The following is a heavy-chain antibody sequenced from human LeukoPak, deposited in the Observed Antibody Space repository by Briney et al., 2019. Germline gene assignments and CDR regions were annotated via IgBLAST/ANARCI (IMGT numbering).Heavy chain of an antibody. V-gene: IGHV1-8*03. Sequence: APVKVSCKASGYTFTSYDINWVRQATGQGLEWMGWMNPNSGNTGYAQKFQGRATITRNTSISTAYMELSSLRSEDTAVYYCATTSPKNFWSGYYRGETFDYWGQGTLVTVSS. J-gene: IGHJ4*02. CDR3: ATTSPKNFWSGYYRGETFDY. CDR1: GYTFTSYD. D-gene: IGHD3-3*01. CDR2: MNPNSGNT.